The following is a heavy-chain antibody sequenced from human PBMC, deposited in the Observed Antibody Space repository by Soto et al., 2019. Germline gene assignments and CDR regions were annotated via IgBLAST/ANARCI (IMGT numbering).Heavy chain of an antibody. D-gene: IGHD5-12*01. Sequence: SETLSLTCTVSGGSINTFYWSWVRQPAGKGLEWIGRIFSSGSTSFNPSLESRVAMSVDTSKNHFSLNLSSVTAADMAVYYCAREGSYSAYNFAHGIQLWSFNFWGQGALVTVSS. CDR2: IFSSGST. V-gene: IGHV4-4*07. CDR3: AREGSYSAYNFAHGIQLWSFNF. CDR1: GGSINTFY. J-gene: IGHJ4*02.